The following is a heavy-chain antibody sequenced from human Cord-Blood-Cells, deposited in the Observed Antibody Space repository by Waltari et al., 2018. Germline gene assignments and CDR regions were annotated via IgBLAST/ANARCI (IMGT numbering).Heavy chain of an antibody. D-gene: IGHD3-10*01. CDR3: ARDRGVGGGVSFDY. CDR2: IKQDGSEK. J-gene: IGHJ4*02. V-gene: IGHV3-7*01. CDR1: GFTFSSYW. Sequence: EVQLVESGGGLVQPGGSLRLSCAASGFTFSSYWMSWVRPAPGKGLEWVANIKQDGSEKYYVDSVKGRFTISRDNAKNSLYLQMNSLRAEDTAVYYCARDRGVGGGVSFDYWGQGTLVTVSS.